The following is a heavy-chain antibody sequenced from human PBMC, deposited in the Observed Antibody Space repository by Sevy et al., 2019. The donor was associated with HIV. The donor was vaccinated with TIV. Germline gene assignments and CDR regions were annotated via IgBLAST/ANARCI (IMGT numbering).Heavy chain of an antibody. CDR1: GFTFSDYY. CDR3: TRDLTIAVAGRYFDY. J-gene: IGHJ4*02. D-gene: IGHD6-19*01. CDR2: ISSSSSYT. Sequence: EGSLRLSCAASGFTFSDYYMSWIRQAPGKGLEWVSYISSSSSYTNYADSVRGRFTISRDNAKNSLYLQMNNLRAEDTAVYYCTRDLTIAVAGRYFDYWGQGTLVTVSS. V-gene: IGHV3-11*06.